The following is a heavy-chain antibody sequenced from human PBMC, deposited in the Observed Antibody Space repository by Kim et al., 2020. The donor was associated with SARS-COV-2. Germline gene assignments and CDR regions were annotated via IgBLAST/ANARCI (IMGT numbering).Heavy chain of an antibody. Sequence: ASVKVSCKASGYTFTSYAMHWVRQAPGQRLEWMGWINAGNGNTKYSQKFQGRVTITRDTAASTAYMELSSLRSEDTAVYYCARECGYSYGYNWFDPWGQGTLVTVSS. CDR2: INAGNGNT. CDR3: ARECGYSYGYNWFDP. V-gene: IGHV1-3*01. CDR1: GYTFTSYA. J-gene: IGHJ5*02. D-gene: IGHD5-18*01.